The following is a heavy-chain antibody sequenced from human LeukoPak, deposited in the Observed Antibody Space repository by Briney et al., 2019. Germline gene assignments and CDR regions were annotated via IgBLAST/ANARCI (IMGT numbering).Heavy chain of an antibody. CDR2: INPDSGDT. Sequence: ASVTVSYMASGHTFTGYYIHWVRQAPGQALEWMGSINPDSGDTNYAQNFQGRVTMTRDTSINTAYMDLSRLRSDDTAVYYCAIMGDTFDIWGQGTMVTVSS. J-gene: IGHJ3*02. CDR1: GHTFTGYY. D-gene: IGHD2-8*01. CDR3: AIMGDTFDI. V-gene: IGHV1-2*02.